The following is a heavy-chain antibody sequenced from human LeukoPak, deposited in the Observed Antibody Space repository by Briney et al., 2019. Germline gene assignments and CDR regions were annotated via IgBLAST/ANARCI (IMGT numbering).Heavy chain of an antibody. D-gene: IGHD6-13*01. Sequence: GGSLRLSCAASGLTFSSSWMSWVRQAPGKGLEWVANINQDGSEKYYVDSVKGRCTISRDNAKNALYLQMDSLRADDTAVYYCALIPGGSWAFDYWGQGTLVTVSS. V-gene: IGHV3-7*05. CDR1: GLTFSSSW. CDR2: INQDGSEK. CDR3: ALIPGGSWAFDY. J-gene: IGHJ4*02.